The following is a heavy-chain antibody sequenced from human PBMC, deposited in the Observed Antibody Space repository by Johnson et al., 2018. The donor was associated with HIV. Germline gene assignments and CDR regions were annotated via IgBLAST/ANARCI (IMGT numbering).Heavy chain of an antibody. CDR2: TSYDGSNK. CDR3: ARGSGSYNLVKGAFDI. Sequence: QVQLVESGGGLVQPGRSLRLSCAASGFTFSSYTMHWVRQAPGKGLEWVAVTSYDGSNKYYADSVKGRFTISRENAKNSLYLQMNSLRAGDTAVYYCARGSGSYNLVKGAFDIWGQGTMVTVSS. D-gene: IGHD1-26*01. J-gene: IGHJ3*02. V-gene: IGHV3-30*03. CDR1: GFTFSSYT.